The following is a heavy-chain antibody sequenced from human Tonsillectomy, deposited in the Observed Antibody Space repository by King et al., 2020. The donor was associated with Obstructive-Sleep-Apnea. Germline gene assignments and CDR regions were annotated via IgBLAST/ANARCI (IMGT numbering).Heavy chain of an antibody. D-gene: IGHD6-13*01. Sequence: VQLVESGGGLVQPGRSLRLSCAASGFTFDDYAMHWVRQAPGKGLEWVSGISWNSGSRGYADSVKGRFPISRDNAKNSLYLQMNSLRAEDTALYYCAKDATGYSSSWPNWFDPWGQGTLVTVSS. V-gene: IGHV3-9*01. J-gene: IGHJ5*02. CDR2: ISWNSGSR. CDR3: AKDATGYSSSWPNWFDP. CDR1: GFTFDDYA.